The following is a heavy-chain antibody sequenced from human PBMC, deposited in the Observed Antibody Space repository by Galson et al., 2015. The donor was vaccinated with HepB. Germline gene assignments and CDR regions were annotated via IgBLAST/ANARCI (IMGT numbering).Heavy chain of an antibody. Sequence: SVKVSCKASGYTFTNYYMHWVRQAPGQGLEWMGVFNPSGGNTNYAQKFQGRVTMTRDTSTSTVYMELSSLRSEDTAVYYCARGAPIGTTYYYYYGMDVWGQGTTVTVSS. CDR2: FNPSGGNT. J-gene: IGHJ6*02. CDR1: GYTFTNYY. CDR3: ARGAPIGTTYYYYYGMDV. D-gene: IGHD1-1*01. V-gene: IGHV1-46*01.